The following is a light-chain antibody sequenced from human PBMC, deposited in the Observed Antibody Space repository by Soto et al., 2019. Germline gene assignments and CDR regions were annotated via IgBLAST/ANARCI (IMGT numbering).Light chain of an antibody. Sequence: EIVLTQSPGTLSLSPGERATLSCRASQSVASTGLAWYQQKPGQAPRLLIHAASSRAPGIPDRFSVSGSGTDFTLTISRLEPEDFAVYYCQTYGGPLLYTFGPGTKLEI. V-gene: IGKV3-20*01. CDR2: AAS. CDR3: QTYGGPLLYT. J-gene: IGKJ2*01. CDR1: QSVASTG.